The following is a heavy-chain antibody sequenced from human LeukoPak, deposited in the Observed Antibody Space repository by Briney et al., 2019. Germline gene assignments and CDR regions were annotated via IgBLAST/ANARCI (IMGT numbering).Heavy chain of an antibody. CDR2: IYYSGST. D-gene: IGHD5-24*01. CDR3: ARRRGRYNYYYYGMDV. CDR1: GGSISSYY. J-gene: IGHJ6*02. Sequence: SETLSLTCTVSGGSISSYYWSWIRQPPGKGLEWIGYIYYSGSTNYNPSLKSRVTISADTSKNQFSLKLSSVTAADTAVYYCARRRGRYNYYYYGMDVWGQGTTVTVSS. V-gene: IGHV4-59*12.